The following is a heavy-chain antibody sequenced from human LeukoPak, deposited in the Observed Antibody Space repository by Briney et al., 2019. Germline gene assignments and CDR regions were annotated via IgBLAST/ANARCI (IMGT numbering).Heavy chain of an antibody. V-gene: IGHV4-59*01. CDR3: ARDSETYYDY. CDR2: IYYSGRT. D-gene: IGHD1-26*01. CDR1: GGSISSYF. Sequence: SETLSLTCTVSGGSISSYFWSWIRQPPGKGLEWIGYIYYSGRTNYNPSLKSRVTISVDTSKNQFSLKLTSVSAADTAVYYCARDSETYYDYWGQGTLVTVFS. J-gene: IGHJ4*02.